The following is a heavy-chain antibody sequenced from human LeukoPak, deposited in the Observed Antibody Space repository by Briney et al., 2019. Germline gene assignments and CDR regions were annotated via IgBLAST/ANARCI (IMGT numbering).Heavy chain of an antibody. Sequence: GGSLRLSCAASGFTVSSNYMSWVRQAPGKGLEWVSVIYSGGSTNYADSVKGRFTISRDNSKNTLYLQINSLRAEDTAVYYCAKEAMNIAAPNAFDIWGQGTMVTVSS. CDR3: AKEAMNIAAPNAFDI. D-gene: IGHD6-13*01. V-gene: IGHV3-66*01. CDR2: IYSGGST. J-gene: IGHJ3*02. CDR1: GFTVSSNY.